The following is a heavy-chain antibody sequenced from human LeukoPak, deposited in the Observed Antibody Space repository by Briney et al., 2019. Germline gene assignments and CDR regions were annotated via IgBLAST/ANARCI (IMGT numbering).Heavy chain of an antibody. CDR2: IQQDGSEK. V-gene: IGHV3-7*03. D-gene: IGHD3-10*01. CDR1: GFTFSTYW. Sequence: GGSLRLSCAASGFTFSTYWMSWVRQAPGKGLEWVANIQQDGSEKYYVDSVKGRFTISRDNAKNSLYLQMNSLRAEDTAVHYCAKSTSDYYGWGSFNYWGQGTLVTVSS. J-gene: IGHJ4*02. CDR3: AKSTSDYYGWGSFNY.